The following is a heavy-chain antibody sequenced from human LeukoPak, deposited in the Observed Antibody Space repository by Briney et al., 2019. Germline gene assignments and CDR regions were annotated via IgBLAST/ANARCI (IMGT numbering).Heavy chain of an antibody. CDR3: ARDSGWELFRPSGYFDS. D-gene: IGHD1-26*01. CDR2: IGSGGSVM. V-gene: IGHV3-48*03. J-gene: IGHJ4*02. CDR1: GFTFSSYE. Sequence: PGGSLRLSCVASGFTFSSYEMNWVRQAPGKGLECVSYIGSGGSVMYYVDSVKGRFTISTDNAKNSLYLQMNSLRAEDTAVYYCARDSGWELFRPSGYFDSWGQGTLVTVSS.